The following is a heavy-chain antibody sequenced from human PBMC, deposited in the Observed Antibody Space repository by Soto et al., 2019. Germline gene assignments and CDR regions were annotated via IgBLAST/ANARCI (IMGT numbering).Heavy chain of an antibody. Sequence: QVQLVESGGGVVQPGRSLRLSCAASGFTFSSYGMHWVRQAPGKGLEWVAVIWYDGSNKYYADSVKGRFTISRDNSKNTLYLQMNRLRAEDTAVYYCASSAFDWLLYLGYWGQGTLVTVSS. CDR2: IWYDGSNK. CDR3: ASSAFDWLLYLGY. D-gene: IGHD3-9*01. J-gene: IGHJ4*02. CDR1: GFTFSSYG. V-gene: IGHV3-33*01.